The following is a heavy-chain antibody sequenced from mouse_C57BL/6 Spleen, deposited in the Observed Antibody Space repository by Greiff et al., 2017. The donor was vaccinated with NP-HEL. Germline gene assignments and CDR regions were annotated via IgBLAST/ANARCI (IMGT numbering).Heavy chain of an antibody. V-gene: IGHV1-69*01. CDR2: IDPSDSYT. Sequence: VQLQQPGAELVMPGASVKLSCKASGYTFTSYWMHWVKQRPGQGLEWIGEIDPSDSYTNYNQKFKGKSTLTVDKSSSTAYMQLSSLTSEDSAVYYCARDYYGSRGGYFDVWGTGTTVTVSS. D-gene: IGHD1-1*01. CDR1: GYTFTSYW. CDR3: ARDYYGSRGGYFDV. J-gene: IGHJ1*03.